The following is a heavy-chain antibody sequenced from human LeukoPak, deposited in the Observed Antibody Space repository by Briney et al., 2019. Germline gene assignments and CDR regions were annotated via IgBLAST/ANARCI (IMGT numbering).Heavy chain of an antibody. J-gene: IGHJ4*02. D-gene: IGHD6-13*01. CDR2: ISSGSTYI. V-gene: IGHV3-21*01. CDR3: ATDQGSSWRTGLDN. CDR1: GFAFSTYS. Sequence: GGSVRLSCAASGFAFSTYSMNWVRQAPGKGLEWVSSISSGSTYIYYADLVKGRFTISRDNAKNSLFLQMNSLRADDTAVYYCATDQGSSWRTGLDNWGQGTLVTASS.